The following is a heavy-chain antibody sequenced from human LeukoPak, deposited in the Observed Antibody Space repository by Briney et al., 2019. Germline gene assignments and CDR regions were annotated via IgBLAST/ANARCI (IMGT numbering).Heavy chain of an antibody. Sequence: GGSLRLSCAASGFTFSSYAMSWVRQAPGKGLEWVAVISYDGSNKYYADSVKGRFTISRDNSKNTLYLQMNSLRAEDTAVYYCARDHGLRYFDWSLPHWGQGTLVTVSS. J-gene: IGHJ4*02. D-gene: IGHD3-9*01. CDR2: ISYDGSNK. V-gene: IGHV3-30*04. CDR3: ARDHGLRYFDWSLPH. CDR1: GFTFSSYA.